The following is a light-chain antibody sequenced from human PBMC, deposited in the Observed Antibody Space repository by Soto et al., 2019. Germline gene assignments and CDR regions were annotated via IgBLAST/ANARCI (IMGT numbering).Light chain of an antibody. V-gene: IGLV2-14*01. CDR3: SSYTSSSTLYV. CDR2: DVS. Sequence: QSALTQPASVSGSPGQSITISCTGTSSDVGGYNYVSWCQQHPGKAPKLMIYDVSNRPSGVSNRFSGSKSGNTASLTISGLQAEDEADYYCSSYTSSSTLYVFGTGTNLTVL. CDR1: SSDVGGYNY. J-gene: IGLJ1*01.